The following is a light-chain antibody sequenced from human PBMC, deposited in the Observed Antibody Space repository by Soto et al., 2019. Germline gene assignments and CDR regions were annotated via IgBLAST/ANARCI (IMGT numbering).Light chain of an antibody. V-gene: IGKV3-20*01. CDR1: QSVSSSY. J-gene: IGKJ2*01. Sequence: IVLTQSPGTLSLCPGERATLSCRARQSVSSSYLAWYQQKPGQAPRLLIYGASSRATGIPDRFSGSGSGTDFTLTISRLEPEDFAVYYCQQYGSSSYTFGQGTKLEIK. CDR3: QQYGSSSYT. CDR2: GAS.